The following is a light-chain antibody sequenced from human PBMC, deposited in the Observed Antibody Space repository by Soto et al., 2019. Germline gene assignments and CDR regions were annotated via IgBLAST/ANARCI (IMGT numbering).Light chain of an antibody. CDR1: QSVSSN. Sequence: DIVMTQSPATLSVSPGERATLSCRASQSVSSNLAWYQQKPGQAPRLIIYGASTRATGIPARFSGSGSGTEFTLTISSLQSEDCAVYYCQQYNNWPRGTFGQGTKLEIK. CDR2: GAS. V-gene: IGKV3-15*01. CDR3: QQYNNWPRGT. J-gene: IGKJ2*02.